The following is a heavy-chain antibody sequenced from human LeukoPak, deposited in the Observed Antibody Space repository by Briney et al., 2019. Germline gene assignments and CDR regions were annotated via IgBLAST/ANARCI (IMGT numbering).Heavy chain of an antibody. D-gene: IGHD6-19*01. CDR3: ARDSAYSSGLGCFDL. CDR1: GGSFSGYY. V-gene: IGHV4-34*01. Sequence: SETLSLTCAVYGGSFSGYYWSWIRQPPGKGLEWIGEINHSGSTNYNPSLKSRVTISIDTSKNQFSLKLSSVTAADTAVYYCARDSAYSSGLGCFDLWGRGTLVAVSS. CDR2: INHSGST. J-gene: IGHJ2*01.